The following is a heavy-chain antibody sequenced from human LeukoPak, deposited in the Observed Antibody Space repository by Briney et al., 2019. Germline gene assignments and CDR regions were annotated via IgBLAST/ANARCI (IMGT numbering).Heavy chain of an antibody. J-gene: IGHJ2*01. D-gene: IGHD5/OR15-5a*01. Sequence: GASVRVSCKASGGTFSSYAISWVREAPGQGVEWMGGIIPIFGTANNAQKFQGRVTITADESTSTAYMELSSLRSEDTAVYYCARDLRVVSSGYFDLWGRGTLVTVSS. CDR1: GGTFSSYA. CDR2: IIPIFGTA. CDR3: ARDLRVVSSGYFDL. V-gene: IGHV1-69*13.